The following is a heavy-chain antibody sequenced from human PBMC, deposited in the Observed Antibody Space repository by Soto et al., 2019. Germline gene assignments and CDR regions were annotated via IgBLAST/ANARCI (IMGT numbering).Heavy chain of an antibody. V-gene: IGHV1-58*02. CDR1: GYIFTNYG. D-gene: IGHD2-15*01. J-gene: IGHJ4*02. CDR2: IVVGSGNT. CDR3: AARWVVAATEFDY. Sequence: ASVKVSCKGAGYIFTNYGISWGRQARGQRLEWIGWIVVGSGNTNYAQKFQERVTITRDMSTSTAYMELSSLRSEDTAVYYCAARWVVAATEFDYWGQGTLVTVSS.